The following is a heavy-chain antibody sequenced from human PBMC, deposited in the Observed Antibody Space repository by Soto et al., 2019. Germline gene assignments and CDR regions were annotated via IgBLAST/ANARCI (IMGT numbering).Heavy chain of an antibody. Sequence: SETLYRTCSVSGGCVSDKTYYWSLIRQPPGKRLEWIGYVYYSGTTIYNPSLMSRVTISVDLSKNRFSLRLSSVTTADTALYYCARTTAVPNTLRSRYFFDYWGQGTLVTVAS. J-gene: IGHJ4*02. V-gene: IGHV4-61*01. CDR3: ARTTAVPNTLRSRYFFDY. D-gene: IGHD4-17*01. CDR1: GGCVSDKTYY. CDR2: VYYSGTT.